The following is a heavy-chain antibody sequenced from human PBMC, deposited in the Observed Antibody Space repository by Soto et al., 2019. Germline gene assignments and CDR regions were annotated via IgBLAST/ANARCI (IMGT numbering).Heavy chain of an antibody. V-gene: IGHV3-30*18. CDR1: GFTFSSYG. Sequence: RLSCAASGFTFSSYGMHWVRQAPGKGLEWVAVISYDGSNKYYADSVKGRFTISRDNSKNTLYLQMNSLRAEDTAVYYCAKDKRQYSVGALGYWGQGTLVTVSS. CDR2: ISYDGSNK. D-gene: IGHD1-26*01. J-gene: IGHJ4*02. CDR3: AKDKRQYSVGALGY.